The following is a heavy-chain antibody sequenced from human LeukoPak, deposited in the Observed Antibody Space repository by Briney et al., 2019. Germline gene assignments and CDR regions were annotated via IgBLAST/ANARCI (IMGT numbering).Heavy chain of an antibody. CDR3: ARDPGRGTYDTSGFHY. V-gene: IGHV1-18*01. CDR1: GYTFGDYG. J-gene: IGHJ4*02. D-gene: IGHD3-22*01. Sequence: GASVKVTCKASGYTFGDYGITWIRLAPGQGLEWMGWVSAYTGNTNYAQSLQDRVIMIADTSTDTAYMELRSLRPDDTAVYYCARDPGRGTYDTSGFHYWGQGTLVTVSS. CDR2: VSAYTGNT.